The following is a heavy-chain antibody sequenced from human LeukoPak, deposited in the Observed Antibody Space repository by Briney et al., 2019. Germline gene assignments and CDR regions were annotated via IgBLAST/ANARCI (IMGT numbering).Heavy chain of an antibody. CDR1: GYTFTSYG. CDR3: ARDRSRVPPLIVVVPAAET. J-gene: IGHJ4*02. D-gene: IGHD2-2*01. V-gene: IGHV1-18*01. CDR2: ISAYNGNT. Sequence: ASVKVSCKASGYTFTSYGISWVRQAPGQGLEWMGWISAYNGNTNYAQKLQGRVTMTTDTSTSTAYMELRSMRSDDTAVYYCARDRSRVPPLIVVVPAAETWGQGTLVTVSS.